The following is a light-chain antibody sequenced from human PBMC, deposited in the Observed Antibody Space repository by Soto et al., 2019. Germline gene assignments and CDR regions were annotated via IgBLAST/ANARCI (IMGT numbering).Light chain of an antibody. CDR1: ETVATN. V-gene: IGKV3-15*01. J-gene: IGKJ1*01. CDR3: QQYFEWPPMT. Sequence: EVLMTQSPATLSLSPGERATLSCWASETVATNVAWYQQKPGQAPRLLISGASTRAAGVSDRFRGSGSDTEFTLTISSLRSEDSAVYYCQQYFEWPPMTFGQGTKVDIK. CDR2: GAS.